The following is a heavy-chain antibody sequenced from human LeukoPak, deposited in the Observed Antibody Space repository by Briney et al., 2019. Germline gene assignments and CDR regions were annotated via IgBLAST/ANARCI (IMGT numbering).Heavy chain of an antibody. D-gene: IGHD6-25*01. Sequence: PSKTLPLTCCVSGGSMSDSITWGWVRQPPGKGLEWLANIHDDGRTAPNPSLRSRLTISQDRSKNQFSLKVSSVTAADTAFYYCAKVLTAAGLDLWGQGILVTVSS. CDR3: AKVLTAAGLDL. CDR1: GGSMSDSIT. CDR2: IHDDGRT. J-gene: IGHJ5*02. V-gene: IGHV4/OR15-8*01.